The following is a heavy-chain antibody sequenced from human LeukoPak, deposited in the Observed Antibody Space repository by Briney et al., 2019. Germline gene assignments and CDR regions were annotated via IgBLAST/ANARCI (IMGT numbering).Heavy chain of an antibody. J-gene: IGHJ4*02. CDR3: ARRATIFGVVMYYFDY. V-gene: IGHV5-51*01. D-gene: IGHD3-3*01. Sequence: GESLKISCKGSGYSFTSYWIGWVRQMPGKGLEWMGIIYPGDSDTRYSPSFQGQVTISADKSISTAYLQWSSLKASDTAMYYCARRATIFGVVMYYFDYWGQGTLVTVSP. CDR2: IYPGDSDT. CDR1: GYSFTSYW.